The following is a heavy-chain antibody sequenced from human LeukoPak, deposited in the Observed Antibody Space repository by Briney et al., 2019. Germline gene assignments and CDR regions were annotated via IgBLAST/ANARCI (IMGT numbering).Heavy chain of an antibody. Sequence: GGSLRLSCAASGFIFNSYWMSWVRQAPGKGLEWVANIKQDGSEKYYVDSVRGRFTISRDNAKSSLFLQMNSLRAEDTAIYYCARIHWEGGTTLNPSYCFDNWGQGTLVTVSS. CDR3: ARIHWEGGTTLNPSYCFDN. CDR1: GFIFNSYW. J-gene: IGHJ4*02. V-gene: IGHV3-7*01. CDR2: IKQDGSEK. D-gene: IGHD1-7*01.